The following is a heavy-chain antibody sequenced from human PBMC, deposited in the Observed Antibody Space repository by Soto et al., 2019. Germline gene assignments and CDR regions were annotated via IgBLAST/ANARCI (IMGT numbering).Heavy chain of an antibody. Sequence: PGGSLRLSCAASGFTFSSYAMSWVRQAPGKGLEWVSAISGSGGSTYYADSVKGRFTISRDNSKNTLYLQMNSLRAEDTAVYYYAKGSAMTTVTDYYYYMDVWGKGTTVTVSS. CDR2: ISGSGGST. J-gene: IGHJ6*03. D-gene: IGHD4-4*01. CDR3: AKGSAMTTVTDYYYYMDV. CDR1: GFTFSSYA. V-gene: IGHV3-23*01.